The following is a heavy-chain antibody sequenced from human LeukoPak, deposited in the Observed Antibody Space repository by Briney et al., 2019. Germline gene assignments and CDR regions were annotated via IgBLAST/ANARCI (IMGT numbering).Heavy chain of an antibody. CDR1: GGSFSGYY. Sequence: SETLSLTCAVYGGSFSGYYRSWIRQPPGKGLEWIGEINHSGSTNYNPSLKSRVTISVDTSKNQFSLKLSSVTAADTAVYYCARGNQRDDSSGYYSGSRFDYWGQGTLVTVSS. J-gene: IGHJ4*02. D-gene: IGHD3-22*01. V-gene: IGHV4-34*01. CDR2: INHSGST. CDR3: ARGNQRDDSSGYYSGSRFDY.